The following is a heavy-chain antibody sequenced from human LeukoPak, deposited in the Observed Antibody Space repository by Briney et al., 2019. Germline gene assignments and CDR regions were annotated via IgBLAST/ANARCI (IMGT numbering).Heavy chain of an antibody. D-gene: IGHD3-22*01. CDR3: GRPLSYYSDSSGDNAFDI. Sequence: SETLSLTCTVSGYSISSGYYWGWIRQPPGKGLEWIGNIYHSGSTYYNPSLKSRVTISVDTSKNQFSLKLSSVTAADTAVYYCGRPLSYYSDSSGDNAFDIWGQGTMVTVSS. CDR2: IYHSGST. V-gene: IGHV4-38-2*02. J-gene: IGHJ3*02. CDR1: GYSISSGYY.